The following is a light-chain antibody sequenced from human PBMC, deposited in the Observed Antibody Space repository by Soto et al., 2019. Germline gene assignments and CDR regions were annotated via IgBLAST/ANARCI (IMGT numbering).Light chain of an antibody. J-gene: IGKJ1*01. CDR3: QQYNLHSPAT. Sequence: DIQMTQSPSSLSASVGDRVTITCRASQNIGRWLAWYQQKPGKAPKLMIYDVSTLISGVPSRFSGSGSGTEFTLPISSLQPDDFTTYYCQQYNLHSPATFGPGTLVDIK. V-gene: IGKV1-5*01. CDR2: DVS. CDR1: QNIGRW.